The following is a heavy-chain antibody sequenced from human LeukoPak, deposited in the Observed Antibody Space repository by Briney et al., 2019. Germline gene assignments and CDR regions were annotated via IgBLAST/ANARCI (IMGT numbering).Heavy chain of an antibody. CDR2: IWYDGSNK. V-gene: IGHV3-33*01. Sequence: GGSLRLSCAASGFTFSSYGMHWVRQAPGKGLEWVAVIWYDGSNKYYADSVKGRFTISRDNSKNTLYLQMNSLRAEDTAVYYCARDDCSSTSCYYYYGMDVWGKGTMVTVSS. CDR1: GFTFSSYG. J-gene: IGHJ6*04. CDR3: ARDDCSSTSCYYYYGMDV. D-gene: IGHD2-2*01.